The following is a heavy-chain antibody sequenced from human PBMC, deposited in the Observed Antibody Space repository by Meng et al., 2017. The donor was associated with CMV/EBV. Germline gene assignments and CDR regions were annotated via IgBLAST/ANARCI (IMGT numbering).Heavy chain of an antibody. CDR1: GGTFSSYA. CDR3: ARAIREGVTHHQYYFDY. D-gene: IGHD4-23*01. CDR2: IIPILGIA. J-gene: IGHJ4*02. V-gene: IGHV1-69*10. Sequence: SSVKVSCKASGGTFSSYAISWVRQAPGQGLEWMGGIIPILGIANYAQKFQGRVTITADKSTSTAYMELSSLRSEDTAVYYCARAIREGVTHHQYYFDYWGQGTLVTVSS.